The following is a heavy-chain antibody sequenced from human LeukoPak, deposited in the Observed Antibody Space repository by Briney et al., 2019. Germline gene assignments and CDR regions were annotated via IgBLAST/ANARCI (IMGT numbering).Heavy chain of an antibody. V-gene: IGHV4-34*01. CDR1: GGSFSGYY. CDR2: INHSGST. J-gene: IGHJ5*02. D-gene: IGHD2-2*01. Sequence: PSETLSLTCAVYGGSFSGYYWSWIRQPPGKGLEWIGEINHSGSTNYNPSLKSRVTISVDTSKNQFSLKLSSVTAADTAVYYCARLLGSTSSWYNWFDPWGQGTLVTVSS. CDR3: ARLLGSTSSWYNWFDP.